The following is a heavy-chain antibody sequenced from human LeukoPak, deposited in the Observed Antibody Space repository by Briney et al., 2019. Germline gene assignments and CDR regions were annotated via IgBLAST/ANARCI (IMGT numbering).Heavy chain of an antibody. CDR1: GGTFSSYA. D-gene: IGHD3-10*01. Sequence: SGKVCCKASGGTFSSYAISWVRQAPGQGLEWMGGIIPIFGTANYAQKFQGRVTITADESTSTAYMELSSLRSEDTAVYYCARDHGGVITMVRGSHRWFDPWGQGTLVTVSS. CDR2: IIPIFGTA. V-gene: IGHV1-69*13. J-gene: IGHJ5*02. CDR3: ARDHGGVITMVRGSHRWFDP.